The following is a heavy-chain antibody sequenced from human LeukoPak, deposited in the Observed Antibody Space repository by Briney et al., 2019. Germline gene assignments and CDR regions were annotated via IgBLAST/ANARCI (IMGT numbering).Heavy chain of an antibody. CDR1: GFSFSSYW. D-gene: IGHD3-22*01. Sequence: GGSLRLSCAASGFSFSSYWMSWVRQAPGKGLEWVANIKQDGIEKHYVDSVKGRFTISRDSAKNSLCLQMNSLRAEDTAVYYCARDRLNELDYWGQGTLVTVSS. J-gene: IGHJ4*02. CDR2: IKQDGIEK. V-gene: IGHV3-7*01. CDR3: ARDRLNELDY.